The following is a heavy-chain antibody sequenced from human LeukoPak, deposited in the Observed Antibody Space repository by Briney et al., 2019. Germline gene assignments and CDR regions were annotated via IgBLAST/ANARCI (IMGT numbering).Heavy chain of an antibody. V-gene: IGHV3-23*01. CDR2: ISGSGGST. D-gene: IGHD3-22*01. J-gene: IGHJ4*02. Sequence: GGSLRLSCAASGFTFSSYAMSWVRQAPGKGLEWVSAISGSGGSTYYADSVKGRFTISRDNSKNTLYLQMNSLRAEDTAVYYCAKALRGGDYYDSSGYYPDDYWGQGSLVTVSS. CDR3: AKALRGGDYYDSSGYYPDDY. CDR1: GFTFSSYA.